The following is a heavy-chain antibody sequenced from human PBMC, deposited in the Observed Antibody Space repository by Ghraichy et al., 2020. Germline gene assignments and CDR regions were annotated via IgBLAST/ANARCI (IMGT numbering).Heavy chain of an antibody. V-gene: IGHV4-4*07. CDR2: IHPSRST. CDR1: GGSISDDY. J-gene: IGHJ3*02. D-gene: IGHD3-9*01. Sequence: SETLSLICTVSGGSISDDYLSWIRQPAGKGLEWIGRIHPSRSTKYNPSPQSRVTMSIDTSKNQFSLRVTSMTAADTAVYFCARAPFILTGQDSFDIWGQGTMVTVSS. CDR3: ARAPFILTGQDSFDI.